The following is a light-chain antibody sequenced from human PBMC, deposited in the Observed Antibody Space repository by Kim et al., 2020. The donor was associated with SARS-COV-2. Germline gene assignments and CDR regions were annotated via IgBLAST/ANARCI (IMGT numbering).Light chain of an antibody. V-gene: IGLV3-10*01. CDR1: ALSKKF. CDR2: DDS. Sequence: SYELTQPPSVSVSPGQTARITCSGDALSKKFAHWYQQKSGQAPVLVICDDSKRPSGIPERFSGSSSGTMATLTISGAQVEDEADYYCYSTDTSGDQRVFG. J-gene: IGLJ3*02. CDR3: YSTDTSGDQRV.